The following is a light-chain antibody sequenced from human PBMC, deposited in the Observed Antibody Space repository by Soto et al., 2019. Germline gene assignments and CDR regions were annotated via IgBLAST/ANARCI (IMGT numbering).Light chain of an antibody. CDR2: DVS. V-gene: IGLV2-14*03. Sequence: QSALTQPDSVSGSPGQSIAISCTGSSSDVGAYNFVSWYQQHPGKAPKLMIYDVSNRPSGVSDRFSGSKSGNTASLTISGLQTEDEADYFCSSYPGRSTPYVFGAGTKLTVL. CDR3: SSYPGRSTPYV. CDR1: SSDVGAYNF. J-gene: IGLJ1*01.